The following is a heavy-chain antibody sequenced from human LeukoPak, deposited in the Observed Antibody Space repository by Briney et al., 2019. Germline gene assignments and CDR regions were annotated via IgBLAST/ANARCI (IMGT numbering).Heavy chain of an antibody. V-gene: IGHV4-59*01. CDR3: ARESDSRTYYYDSRGGFGFDY. Sequence: PSETLSLTCTVSGGSISSYYWSWIRQPPGKGLEWIGYIYYSGSTNYNPSLKSRVTISVDTSKNQFSLKLSSVTAVDTAVYYCARESDSRTYYYDSRGGFGFDYWGQGTLVTVSS. J-gene: IGHJ4*02. D-gene: IGHD3-22*01. CDR1: GGSISSYY. CDR2: IYYSGST.